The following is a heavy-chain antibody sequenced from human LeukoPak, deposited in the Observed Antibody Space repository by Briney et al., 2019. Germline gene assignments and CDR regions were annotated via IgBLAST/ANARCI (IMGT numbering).Heavy chain of an antibody. Sequence: GGSLRLSCAASGFTLTTSEMDWVRQAPGKGLEWVAYINSDNSVLYGDSVKGRFTISSDKATNSLYLQMNSLRAEDTAVYYCAKGDVSVTREFDYWGQGTLVTVSS. J-gene: IGHJ4*02. CDR1: GFTLTTSE. V-gene: IGHV3-48*03. CDR3: AKGDVSVTREFDY. D-gene: IGHD7-27*01. CDR2: INSDNSV.